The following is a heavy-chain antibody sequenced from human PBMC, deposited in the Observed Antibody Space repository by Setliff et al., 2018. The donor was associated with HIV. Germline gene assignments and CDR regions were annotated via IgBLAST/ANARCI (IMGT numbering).Heavy chain of an antibody. CDR3: ARGQYGDELFDY. V-gene: IGHV1-18*01. CDR1: GYTFTTYA. CDR2: ISTYNGHT. J-gene: IGHJ4*02. D-gene: IGHD4-17*01. Sequence: ASVKVSCKAAGYTFTTYAINWVRQAPGQGLEDMGWISTYNGHTSYARKFQGRVTMTTDTSTTTAYMELRTLRSDDTAVYYCARGQYGDELFDYWGQGTLVTVSS.